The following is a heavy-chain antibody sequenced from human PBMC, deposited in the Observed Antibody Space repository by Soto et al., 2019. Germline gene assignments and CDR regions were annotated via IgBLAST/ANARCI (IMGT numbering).Heavy chain of an antibody. D-gene: IGHD3-3*01. CDR3: ARDSEFGVVINYYYYYGMDV. V-gene: IGHV3-21*01. Sequence: GGSLRLSCAASVFTFSSYSMNWVRQAPGKGLEWVSSISSSSSYIYYADSVKGRFTISRDNAKNSLYLQMNSLRAEDTAVYYCARDSEFGVVINYYYYYGMDVWGQGTTVTVS. CDR2: ISSSSSYI. CDR1: VFTFSSYS. J-gene: IGHJ6*02.